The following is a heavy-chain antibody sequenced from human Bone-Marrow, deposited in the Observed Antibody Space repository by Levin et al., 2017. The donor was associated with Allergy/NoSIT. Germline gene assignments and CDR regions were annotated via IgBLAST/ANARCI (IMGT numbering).Heavy chain of an antibody. CDR1: GFTFSSYG. CDR3: AKPTGAYGDCYDY. V-gene: IGHV3-30*18. CDR2: ISYDGSNK. D-gene: IGHD4-17*01. J-gene: IGHJ4*02. Sequence: SCAASGFTFSSYGMHWVRQAPGKGLEWVAVISYDGSNKYYADSVKGRFTISRDNSKNTLYLQMNSLRAEDTAVYYCAKPTGAYGDCYDYWGQGTLVTVSS.